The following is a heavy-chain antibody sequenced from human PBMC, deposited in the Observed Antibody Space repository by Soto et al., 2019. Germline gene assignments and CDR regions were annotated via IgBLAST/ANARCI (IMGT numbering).Heavy chain of an antibody. D-gene: IGHD3-22*01. CDR1: GGSISSGGYY. V-gene: IGHV4-31*03. CDR2: NYYSGCT. J-gene: IGHJ5*02. Sequence: QVQLQESGPGLVKPSQTLSLTCTVSGGSISSGGYYWSWIRQHPGKGLEWIGYNYYSGCTYYNPSLKKRVTISVDTSKNQFSLKLSSVTAADTAVYYCARTSYDSSGTAADPWGQGTLVTVSS. CDR3: ARTSYDSSGTAADP.